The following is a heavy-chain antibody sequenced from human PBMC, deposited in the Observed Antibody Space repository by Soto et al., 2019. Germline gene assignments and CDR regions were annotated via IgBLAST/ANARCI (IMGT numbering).Heavy chain of an antibody. V-gene: IGHV3-73*02. D-gene: IGHD2-21*02. Sequence: EVQLVESGGGLVQPGGSLKLSCAASGFTFSGSARHWVRQASGKGLEWVGRIRSKANSYATAYAASVKGRFTISRDDSKNTSYLRVNNMKIADTAVYSCTRHRLPFCGGDCYLLPYFDLWRRGTLVTVSS. J-gene: IGHJ2*01. CDR2: IRSKANSYAT. CDR3: TRHRLPFCGGDCYLLPYFDL. CDR1: GFTFSGSA.